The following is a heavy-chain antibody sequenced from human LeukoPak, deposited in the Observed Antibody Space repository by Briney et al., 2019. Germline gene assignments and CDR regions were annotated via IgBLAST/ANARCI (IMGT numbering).Heavy chain of an antibody. CDR2: INHSGST. Sequence: PSETLSLTCAVYGGSFSGYYWSWIRQPPGKGLEWIGEINHSGSTNYNPSLKSRVTISVDTSKNQFSLKLSSVTAADTAVYYCARHVICGGDCYSIDYWGQGTLVTVSS. CDR1: GGSFSGYY. J-gene: IGHJ4*02. V-gene: IGHV4-34*01. CDR3: ARHVICGGDCYSIDY. D-gene: IGHD2-21*02.